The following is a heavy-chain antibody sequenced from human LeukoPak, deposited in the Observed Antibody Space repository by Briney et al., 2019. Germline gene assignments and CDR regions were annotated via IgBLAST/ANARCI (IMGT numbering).Heavy chain of an antibody. J-gene: IGHJ5*02. CDR3: ARDVGFNNGWPA. V-gene: IGHV3-48*03. CDR1: GFSFKTYE. CDR2: ISVGGSDE. D-gene: IGHD6-19*01. Sequence: PGGSLRLSCVASGFSFKTYEMNWVRQAPGKGLEWISYISVGGSDEDYADSVKGRFSISRDNAKNSLFLQMNSLRVEDTAVYYCARDVGFNNGWPAWGQETLVTVYS.